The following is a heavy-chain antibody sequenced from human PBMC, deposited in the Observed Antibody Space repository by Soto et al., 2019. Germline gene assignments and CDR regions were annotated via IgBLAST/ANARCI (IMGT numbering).Heavy chain of an antibody. CDR2: ISYDGSNK. CDR3: ARAGAFPSQFGELMDYFDY. V-gene: IGHV3-30-3*01. D-gene: IGHD3-10*01. Sequence: PGGSLRLSCAASGFTFSSYAMHWVRQAPGKGLEWVAVISYDGSNKYYADSVKGRFTISRDNSKNTLYLQMNSLRAEDTAVYYCARAGAFPSQFGELMDYFDYWGQGTLVTVSS. CDR1: GFTFSSYA. J-gene: IGHJ4*02.